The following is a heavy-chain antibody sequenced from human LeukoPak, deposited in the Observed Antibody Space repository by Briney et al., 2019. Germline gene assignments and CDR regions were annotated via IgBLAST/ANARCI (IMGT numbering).Heavy chain of an antibody. CDR1: GYTFTSYY. V-gene: IGHV1-46*01. J-gene: IGHJ4*02. CDR3: ARSGVTVTDISANDY. D-gene: IGHD4-17*01. Sequence: ASVKVSCKASGYTFTSYYMHWVRQAPGQGLEWMGIINPSGGSTSYAQKFQGRVTMTRDMSTSTVYMELSSLRSEDTAVYYCARSGVTVTDISANDYWGQGTLVTVSS. CDR2: INPSGGST.